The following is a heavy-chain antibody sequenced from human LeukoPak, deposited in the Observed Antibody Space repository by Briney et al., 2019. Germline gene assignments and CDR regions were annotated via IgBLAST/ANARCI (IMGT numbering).Heavy chain of an antibody. CDR2: ISYDGSNK. V-gene: IGHV3-30*03. CDR1: GFTFSSDG. Sequence: GGSLRVSCAASGFTFSSDGMHWVRQAPGKGLEWVAVISYDGSNKYYADSVKGRFTISRDNSKNTLYLQMNSLRAEDTAVYYCASLSPLFYYWGQGTLVTVSS. CDR3: ASLSPLFYY. J-gene: IGHJ4*02.